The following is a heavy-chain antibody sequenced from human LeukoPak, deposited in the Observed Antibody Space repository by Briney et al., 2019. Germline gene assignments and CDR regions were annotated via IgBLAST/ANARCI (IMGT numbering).Heavy chain of an antibody. Sequence: PGGSLRLSCAASGFTFDDYAMHWVRQAPGKGLEWVALISWEGGTTYYADSVRGRFTISRDNSKNYLYLQMNSLRTEDTAFYYCTRDTDYGSATNYFDSWGQGTLVSVPS. CDR2: ISWEGGTT. CDR1: GFTFDDYA. CDR3: TRDTDYGSATNYFDS. D-gene: IGHD3-10*01. V-gene: IGHV3-43*01. J-gene: IGHJ4*02.